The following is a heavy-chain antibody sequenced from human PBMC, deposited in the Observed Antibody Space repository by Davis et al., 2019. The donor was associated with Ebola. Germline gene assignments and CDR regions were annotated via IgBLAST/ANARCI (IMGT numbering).Heavy chain of an antibody. V-gene: IGHV4-59*01. CDR2: IYYGGTT. CDR1: GGSMNTYY. Sequence: SETLSLTCTVTGGSMNTYYWSWIRLSPGKGLEWIGNIYYGGTTNYNPSLKSRVTISGDTSKNQFSLNVNSVTAADTAMYYCARTPQYTSYGSYFDYWGQGALVTVSS. CDR3: ARTPQYTSYGSYFDY. J-gene: IGHJ4*02. D-gene: IGHD1-26*01.